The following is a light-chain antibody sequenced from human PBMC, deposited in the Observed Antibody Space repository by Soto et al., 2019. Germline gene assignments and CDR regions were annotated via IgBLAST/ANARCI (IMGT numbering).Light chain of an antibody. J-gene: IGKJ4*01. V-gene: IGKV1-5*03. CDR3: QQYNSYSLT. Sequence: DLQMTHSPSTLSASVGDRVTITCXSSHSISSWLAWYQQKPGKAPKLLIYKASSLESGVPSRFSGSGSGTEFTLTISSLQPDDFATYYCQQYNSYSLTFGGGTKVDIK. CDR2: KAS. CDR1: HSISSW.